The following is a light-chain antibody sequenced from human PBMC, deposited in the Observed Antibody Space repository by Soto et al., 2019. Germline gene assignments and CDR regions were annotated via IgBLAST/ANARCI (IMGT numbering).Light chain of an antibody. V-gene: IGLV2-14*01. CDR1: SSDVGIYKY. J-gene: IGLJ3*02. Sequence: QSALTQPASVSGSPGQSITISCTGTSSDVGIYKYVSWYQQHPGKAPKLMIYEVSNRPSGVSNRFSGSKSDNTASLTISGLQAEDEADYYCSSYTSSSIWVFGGGTKVTVL. CDR3: SSYTSSSIWV. CDR2: EVS.